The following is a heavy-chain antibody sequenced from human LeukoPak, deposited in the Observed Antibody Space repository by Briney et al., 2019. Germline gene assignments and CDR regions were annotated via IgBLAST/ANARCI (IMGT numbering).Heavy chain of an antibody. CDR3: ARGRRRRDTAVPLEGYWFDP. CDR1: GGSFSGYY. CDR2: INHSGST. Sequence: SETLSLTCAVYGGSFSGYYWSWIRQPPGKGLEWIGEINHSGSTNYNPSLKSRVTISVDTSKDQFSLKLSSVTAADTAVYYCARGRRRRDTAVPLEGYWFDPWGQGTLVTVSS. J-gene: IGHJ5*02. V-gene: IGHV4-34*01. D-gene: IGHD5-18*01.